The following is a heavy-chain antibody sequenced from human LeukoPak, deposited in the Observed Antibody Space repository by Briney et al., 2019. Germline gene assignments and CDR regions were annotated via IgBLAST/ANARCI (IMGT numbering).Heavy chain of an antibody. J-gene: IGHJ4*02. D-gene: IGHD3-10*01. CDR2: IYYSGST. V-gene: IGHV4-39*01. CDR1: GGSISSSSYY. CDR3: ARRHYYGSGSYTYYFDY. Sequence: SETLSLTCTVSGGSISSSSYYWGWIRQPPGKGLEWIGSIYYSGSTYYNPSLNSRVTISVDTSKNQFSLKLSSVTAADTAVYYCARRHYYGSGSYTYYFDYWGQGTLVTVSS.